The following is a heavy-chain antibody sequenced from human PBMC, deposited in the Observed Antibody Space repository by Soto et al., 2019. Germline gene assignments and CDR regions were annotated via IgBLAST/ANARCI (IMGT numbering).Heavy chain of an antibody. CDR1: GFTFSSYA. CDR3: AKDRGVYCSSTSCYDHYFDY. CDR2: ISGSGGST. Sequence: GGSLRLSCAASGFTFSSYAMSWVRQAPGKGLEWVSAISGSGGSTYYADSVKGRFTISRDNSKNTLYLQMNSLRAEDTAVYYCAKDRGVYCSSTSCYDHYFDYWGQGTLVTVSS. D-gene: IGHD2-2*01. V-gene: IGHV3-23*01. J-gene: IGHJ4*02.